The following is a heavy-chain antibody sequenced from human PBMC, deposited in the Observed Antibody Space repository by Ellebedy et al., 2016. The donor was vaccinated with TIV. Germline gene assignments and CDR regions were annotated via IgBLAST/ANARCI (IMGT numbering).Heavy chain of an antibody. J-gene: IGHJ1*01. CDR1: GLNFEYST. D-gene: IGHD2/OR15-2a*01. V-gene: IGHV3-43*02. Sequence: PGGSLRLSCAASGLNFEYSTMHWVRQAPGKGLEWVAVITGNAGNTYYTDSVKGRFTVSRDNSKKSLFLQMESLRTDDTAFYYCATGSSGLYYFGTEYSQHWGQGTLVTVSS. CDR3: ATGSSGLYYFGTEYSQH. CDR2: ITGNAGNT.